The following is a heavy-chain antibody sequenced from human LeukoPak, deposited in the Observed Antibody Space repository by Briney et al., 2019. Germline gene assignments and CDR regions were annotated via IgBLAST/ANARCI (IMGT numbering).Heavy chain of an antibody. Sequence: GGSLRLSCAASGFSFNNYAMSWVRQAPGKGPEWVSAISGGGSSTYYADSVKGRFTISRDDSKNTLYLQMNSLKTEDTAVYYCTTGVEMPTYRYFDYWGQGTLVTVSS. CDR3: TTGVEMPTYRYFDY. CDR1: GFSFNNYA. V-gene: IGHV3-23*01. J-gene: IGHJ4*02. D-gene: IGHD5-24*01. CDR2: ISGGGSST.